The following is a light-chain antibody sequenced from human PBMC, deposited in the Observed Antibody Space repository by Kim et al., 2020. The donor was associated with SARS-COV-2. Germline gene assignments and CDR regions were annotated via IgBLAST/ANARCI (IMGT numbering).Light chain of an antibody. J-gene: IGKJ3*01. Sequence: EIVLTQSPGTLSLSPGKRATLSCRASQSVSSTYVAWYQQRPGQAPRLVIYDASRRATGIPDRFSCSGSGTDFTLTISRLEPEDFAVYYCQQYGTSPFTFGPGTKVDIK. CDR3: QQYGTSPFT. V-gene: IGKV3-20*01. CDR1: QSVSSTY. CDR2: DAS.